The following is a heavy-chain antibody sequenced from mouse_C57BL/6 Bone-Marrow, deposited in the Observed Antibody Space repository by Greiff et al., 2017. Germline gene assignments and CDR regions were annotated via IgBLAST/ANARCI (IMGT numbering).Heavy chain of an antibody. Sequence: VQLQQPGAELVMPGASAKLSCKASGYTFTSYWMHWVKQRPGQGLEWIGEIDPSDSYTNYNQKFKGKSTLTVDKSSGTAYMQLSSLTSEASAVYYCAREGTTVDWYFDVWGTGTTVTVSS. D-gene: IGHD1-1*01. J-gene: IGHJ1*03. CDR3: AREGTTVDWYFDV. V-gene: IGHV1-69*01. CDR1: GYTFTSYW. CDR2: IDPSDSYT.